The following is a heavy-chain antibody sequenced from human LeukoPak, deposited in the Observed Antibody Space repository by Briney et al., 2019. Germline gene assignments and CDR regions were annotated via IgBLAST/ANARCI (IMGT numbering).Heavy chain of an antibody. CDR3: ARDIYSSSWYPLVY. Sequence: PGGSLRLSCAASGFTFSSYWMHWVRQAPGKGLEWVAVISYDGSNKDYADSVKGRFTISRDNSKNTLYLQMNSLRAEDTAVYYCARDIYSSSWYPLVYWGQGTLVTVSS. CDR1: GFTFSSYW. V-gene: IGHV3-30*03. D-gene: IGHD6-13*01. J-gene: IGHJ4*02. CDR2: ISYDGSNK.